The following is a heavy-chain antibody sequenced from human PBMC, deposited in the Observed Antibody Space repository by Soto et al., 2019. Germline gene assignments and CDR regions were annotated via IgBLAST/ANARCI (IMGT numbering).Heavy chain of an antibody. CDR2: ISWNSGSI. CDR1: GFTFDDYA. D-gene: IGHD6-19*01. CDR3: AKDKSSGTSI. J-gene: IGHJ4*02. Sequence: GGSLRLSCAASGFTFDDYAMHWVRQAPGKGLEWVSGISWNSGSIGYADSVKGRFTISRDNAKNSLYLQMNSLRAEDTALYYCAKDKSSGTSIWGQGTLVTVSS. V-gene: IGHV3-9*01.